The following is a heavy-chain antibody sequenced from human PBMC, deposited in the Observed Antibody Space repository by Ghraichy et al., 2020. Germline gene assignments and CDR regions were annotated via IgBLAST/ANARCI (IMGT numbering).Heavy chain of an antibody. Sequence: GGSLRLSCAVSGFTLSDYSINWVRQAPGKGLEWISYITSSGKFISYADSVKGRFTVSRDNAKKTLYLQMNSRRGEDTAVYYCARASAVVRFYYYAAMDVWGQGTTVTVSS. CDR1: GFTLSDYS. D-gene: IGHD4-23*01. CDR2: ITSSGKFI. J-gene: IGHJ6*02. V-gene: IGHV3-48*01. CDR3: ARASAVVRFYYYAAMDV.